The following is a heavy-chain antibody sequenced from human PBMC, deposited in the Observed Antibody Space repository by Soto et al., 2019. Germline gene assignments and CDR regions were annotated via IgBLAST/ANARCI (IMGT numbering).Heavy chain of an antibody. D-gene: IGHD1-26*01. V-gene: IGHV1-69*01. Sequence: QVQLVQSGAEVKKPGSSVKVSCKASGGTFSSYAISWVRQAPGQGLEWMGGIIPIFGTANYAQKFQGRVTITADESTSTAYMELGSLRSEDTAVYYCARVKWALGALDTKFAFDIWGQGTMVTVPS. CDR2: IIPIFGTA. CDR3: ARVKWALGALDTKFAFDI. J-gene: IGHJ3*02. CDR1: GGTFSSYA.